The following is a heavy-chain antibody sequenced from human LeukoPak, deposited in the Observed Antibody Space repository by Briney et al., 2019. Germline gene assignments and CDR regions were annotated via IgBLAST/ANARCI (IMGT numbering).Heavy chain of an antibody. J-gene: IGHJ6*03. CDR1: GGTFSSYA. CDR2: INPNSGGT. CDR3: ARDPYSGGYSAGLYFYYMDV. V-gene: IGHV1-2*02. Sequence: ASVKVSCKASGGTFSSYAISWVRQAPGQGLEWMGWINPNSGGTNYAQKFQGRVTMTRDTSISTAYMELSRLRSDDTAVYYCARDPYSGGYSAGLYFYYMDVWGKGTTVTVSS. D-gene: IGHD1-26*01.